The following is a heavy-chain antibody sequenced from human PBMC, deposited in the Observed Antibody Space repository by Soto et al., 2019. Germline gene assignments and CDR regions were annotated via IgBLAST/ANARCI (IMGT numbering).Heavy chain of an antibody. V-gene: IGHV4-34*01. CDR2: INHSGST. J-gene: IGHJ4*02. CDR1: GGSFSGYY. Sequence: ASETLSLTCAVYGGSFSGYYWSWIRQPPGKGLEWIGEINHSGSTNYNPSLKSRVTISVDTSKNQFSLKLSSVTAADTAVYYCARGPRRRDGYNPWYFDYWGQGTLVTVSS. CDR3: ARGPRRRDGYNPWYFDY. D-gene: IGHD5-12*01.